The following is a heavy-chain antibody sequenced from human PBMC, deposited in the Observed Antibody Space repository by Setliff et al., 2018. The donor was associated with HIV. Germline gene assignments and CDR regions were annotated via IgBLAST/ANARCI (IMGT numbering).Heavy chain of an antibody. D-gene: IGHD3-10*01. CDR3: ARASSEGYYGSGSPVYFDY. CDR1: GGSISSHY. J-gene: IGHJ4*02. CDR2: IYYSGST. Sequence: SETLSLTCTVSGGSISSHYWSWIRQPPGKGLEWIGYIYYSGSTNYNPSLKSRVTISVDTSKNQFSLKLSSVTAADTAVYYCARASSEGYYGSGSPVYFDYWGQGTLVTVSS. V-gene: IGHV4-59*11.